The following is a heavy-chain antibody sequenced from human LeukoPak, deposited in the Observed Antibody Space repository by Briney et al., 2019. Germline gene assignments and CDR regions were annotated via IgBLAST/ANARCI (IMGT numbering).Heavy chain of an antibody. D-gene: IGHD6-13*01. CDR3: ARKASGSSSWYYDY. V-gene: IGHV4-38-2*02. CDR1: GFSITTDYY. CDR2: IFRIGST. J-gene: IGHJ4*02. Sequence: SETLSLTCTVSGFSITTDYYWAWIRQPPGKGLEWIGTIFRIGSTYYNPSLKSRVTISVDTSKNQFSLKLSSVTAADTAVYYCARKASGSSSWYYDYWGQGTLVTVSS.